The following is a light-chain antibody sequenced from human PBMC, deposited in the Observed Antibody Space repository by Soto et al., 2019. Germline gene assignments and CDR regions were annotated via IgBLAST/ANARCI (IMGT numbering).Light chain of an antibody. V-gene: IGKV3-20*01. CDR3: QQYGSSPEWT. J-gene: IGKJ1*01. CDR1: QSVSSSY. Sequence: EIVLTQSPGTLSLYLGERATLSCRASQSVSSSYLAWYQQKPGQAHRLLIYGASSRATGIPDRFSGSGSGTDFTLTISRLEAEDFAVYYCQQYGSSPEWTFGQGTKVDIK. CDR2: GAS.